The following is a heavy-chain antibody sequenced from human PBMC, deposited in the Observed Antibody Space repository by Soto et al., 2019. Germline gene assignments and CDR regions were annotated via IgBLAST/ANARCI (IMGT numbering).Heavy chain of an antibody. V-gene: IGHV3-23*01. CDR2: SSSSGGDT. D-gene: IGHD6-25*01. J-gene: IGHJ2*01. Sequence: EVQLLESGGGLVQPGGSLRLSCAASGFTFTNYDMNWVRQAPGKGLEWVSRSSSSGGDTYYADSVRGRFTIYRDNSKNTLQLQMNSLRVEDTAIYYCARGVTYRSGANYYFDLWGRGTQVTVSS. CDR1: GFTFTNYD. CDR3: ARGVTYRSGANYYFDL.